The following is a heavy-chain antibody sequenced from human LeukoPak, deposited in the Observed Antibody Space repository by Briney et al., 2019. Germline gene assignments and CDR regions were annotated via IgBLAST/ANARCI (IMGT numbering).Heavy chain of an antibody. CDR2: IYYSGST. CDR1: GGSISSYY. CDR3: ARIGHFLFDY. V-gene: IGHV4-59*01. D-gene: IGHD3-3*02. J-gene: IGHJ4*02. Sequence: SETLSLTCTVSGGSISSYYWSWIRQPPGKRLEWIGYIYYSGSTNYNPSLKSRVTISVDTSKNQFSLKLSSVTAADTAVYYCARIGHFLFDYWGQGTLVTVSS.